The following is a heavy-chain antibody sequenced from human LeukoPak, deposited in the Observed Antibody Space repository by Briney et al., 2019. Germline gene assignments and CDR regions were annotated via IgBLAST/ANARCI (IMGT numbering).Heavy chain of an antibody. CDR3: ARRDCSGGSCQYFDY. Sequence: SETLSLTCTVSGGSISSYYWGWIRQPPGKGLEWIGIINYRGSTYYNPSLKSRVTTSVDTSKNQFSLKLSSVTAADTAMYYCARRDCSGGSCQYFDYWGQGTQVTVSS. D-gene: IGHD2-15*01. V-gene: IGHV4-39*01. CDR1: GGSISSYY. CDR2: INYRGST. J-gene: IGHJ4*02.